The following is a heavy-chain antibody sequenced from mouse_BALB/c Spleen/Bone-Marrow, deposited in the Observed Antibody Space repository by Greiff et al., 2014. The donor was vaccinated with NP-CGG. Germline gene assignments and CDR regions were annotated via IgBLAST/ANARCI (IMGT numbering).Heavy chain of an antibody. CDR1: GYTFTSYW. Sequence: LQESGAELVKPGASVKLSCKASGYTFTSYWMHWVKQRPGQGLVWIGEIDPSDSYTNYNQKFKGKATLTVDKSSSTAYMQLSSLTSEDSAVYYCALIYYGNYDYAMDYWGQGTSVTVSS. D-gene: IGHD2-1*01. CDR3: ALIYYGNYDYAMDY. CDR2: IDPSDSYT. J-gene: IGHJ4*01. V-gene: IGHV1-69*02.